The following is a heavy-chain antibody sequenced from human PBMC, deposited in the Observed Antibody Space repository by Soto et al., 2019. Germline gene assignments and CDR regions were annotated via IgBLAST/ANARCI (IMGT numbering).Heavy chain of an antibody. J-gene: IGHJ5*02. CDR1: GYSFTSYW. V-gene: IGHV5-51*01. CDR2: IYPGDSDT. CDR3: ARHVGSSSWLANWNWFDP. Sequence: PGESLKISCKGSGYSFTSYWIGWVRQMPGKGLEWMGIIYPGDSDTRYSPSFQGQVTISADKSISTAYLQWSSPKASDTAMYYCARHVGSSSWLANWNWFDPWGQGTLVTVSS. D-gene: IGHD6-13*01.